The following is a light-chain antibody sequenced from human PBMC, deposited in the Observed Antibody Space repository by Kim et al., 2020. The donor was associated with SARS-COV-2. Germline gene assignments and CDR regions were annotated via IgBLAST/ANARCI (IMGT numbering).Light chain of an antibody. V-gene: IGKV1-33*01. Sequence: DIQMTQSPSSLSASVGDRVTITCQASQDISKYLNWYQQKPGKAPKLLIYDASNLETGVPSRFSGRGSGTDFTFTISSLQPEDIATYYCQHYDNLLMYTFGQGTKVDIK. J-gene: IGKJ2*01. CDR2: DAS. CDR3: QHYDNLLMYT. CDR1: QDISKY.